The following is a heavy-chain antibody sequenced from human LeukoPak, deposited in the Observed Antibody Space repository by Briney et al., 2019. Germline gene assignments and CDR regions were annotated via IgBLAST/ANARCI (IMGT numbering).Heavy chain of an antibody. D-gene: IGHD2-2*01. CDR2: IYYSGST. J-gene: IGHJ5*02. Sequence: SETLSLTCTVSGASISSGDHYWSWIRQHPGKGLEWIGYIYYSGSTYYNPSLKSRVIISVDTSKNQFSLKLSSVTAADTAVYYCARAGCSSTSCYVVRSDWFDPWGQGTLVTVSS. CDR1: GASISSGDHY. V-gene: IGHV4-31*03. CDR3: ARAGCSSTSCYVVRSDWFDP.